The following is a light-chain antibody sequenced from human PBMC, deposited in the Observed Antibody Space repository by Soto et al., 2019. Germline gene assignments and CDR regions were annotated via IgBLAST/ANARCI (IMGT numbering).Light chain of an antibody. V-gene: IGKV3-15*01. CDR1: QSLSSN. J-gene: IGKJ1*01. CDR2: GAS. CDR3: QQYNNWPRT. Sequence: EIVMTQSPATLSVSPGERATLSCRASQSLSSNLVWYQQKPGQAPRLLIYGASTRATAIPDRFSGSGSGTDFTLTISSLQSEDFAIYYCQQYNNWPRTFGQGTKVEIK.